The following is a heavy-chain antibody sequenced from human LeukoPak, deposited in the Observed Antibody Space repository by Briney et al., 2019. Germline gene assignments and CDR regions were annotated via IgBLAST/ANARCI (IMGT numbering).Heavy chain of an antibody. CDR1: GGSISSYY. CDR2: IYYSGST. J-gene: IGHJ6*04. Sequence: SETLSLTCTVSGGSISSYYWSWIRQPPGKGLEWIGYIYYSGSTNYNPSLKSRVTISVDTSKNQFSLKLSSVTAADTAVYHCARKPGIAVAGYYYYYGMDVWGKGTTVTVSS. D-gene: IGHD6-19*01. V-gene: IGHV4-59*01. CDR3: ARKPGIAVAGYYYYYGMDV.